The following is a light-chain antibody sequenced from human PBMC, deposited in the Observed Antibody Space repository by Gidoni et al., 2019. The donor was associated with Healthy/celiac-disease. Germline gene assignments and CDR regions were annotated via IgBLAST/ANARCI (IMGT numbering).Light chain of an antibody. CDR2: DAS. V-gene: IGKV1-33*01. Sequence: DIQMTQSPSSLSASVGDRVTITCQASQDISNYLHWYQQKPGKAPKLLIYDASNLETGVPSRFSGSGSGTDFTFTISSLQPEVIATYYCQQYDNLPRYTFGQGTKLEIK. CDR3: QQYDNLPRYT. J-gene: IGKJ2*01. CDR1: QDISNY.